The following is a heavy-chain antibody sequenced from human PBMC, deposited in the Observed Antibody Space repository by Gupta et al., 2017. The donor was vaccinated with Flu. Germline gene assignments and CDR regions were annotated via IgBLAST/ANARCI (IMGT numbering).Heavy chain of an antibody. V-gene: IGHV3-23*01. D-gene: IGHD4-4*01. CDR2: ISASGIST. CDR3: TPSTPGSVTY. CDR1: GFTFSSYA. Sequence: GFTFSSYAMSWVRQAPGEGLEWVSAISASGISTYYEDSVKGRFTISRDSSKNTLFLQLNSLRAEDTAVYYCTPSTPGSVTYWGQGTLVTVSS. J-gene: IGHJ4*02.